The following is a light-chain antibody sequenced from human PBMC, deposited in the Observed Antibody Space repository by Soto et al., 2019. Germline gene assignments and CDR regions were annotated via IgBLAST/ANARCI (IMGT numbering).Light chain of an antibody. Sequence: DIQMTQSPSSVSASVGDRVTITCRASQGFSTWLAWYRRKPGRAPELLTYSASSLHSGVPSRFSGSGSGTAFTLTISSLQPEDFATYYCQQANSFPRTFGGGTEVEIK. V-gene: IGKV1-12*01. CDR2: SAS. CDR1: QGFSTW. J-gene: IGKJ4*01. CDR3: QQANSFPRT.